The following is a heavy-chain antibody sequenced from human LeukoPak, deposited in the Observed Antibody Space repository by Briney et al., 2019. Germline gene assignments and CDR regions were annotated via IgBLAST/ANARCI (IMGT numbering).Heavy chain of an antibody. CDR3: AKVLREGMVRNYYFDY. Sequence: PSETLSLTCAVSGDPISSDGYAWHWIRQPPGKGPEWIGYIYYSGSTYFNPSLKSRVTMSVDTSKNQCSLRLRSVAAADRAVYYCAKVLREGMVRNYYFDYWGQGTLVTVSS. J-gene: IGHJ4*02. CDR2: IYYSGST. V-gene: IGHV4-30-4*07. CDR1: GDPISSDGYA. D-gene: IGHD3-10*01.